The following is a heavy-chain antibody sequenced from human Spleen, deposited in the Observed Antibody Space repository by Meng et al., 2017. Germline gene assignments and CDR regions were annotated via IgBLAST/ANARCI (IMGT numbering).Heavy chain of an antibody. J-gene: IGHJ2*01. CDR2: IYYSGST. CDR1: GGSISSSSYY. V-gene: IGHV4-39*07. D-gene: IGHD3-9*01. CDR3: ARGSLYDIFTAYLKPGRDWYFDL. Sequence: SETLSLTCTVSGGSISSSSYYWGWISQPPGKGLEWIGRIYYSGSTYYNPSLKSRVTISADTSKNQFSLKLSAVTAADTAVYYCARGSLYDIFTAYLKPGRDWYFDLWGRGTLVTVSS.